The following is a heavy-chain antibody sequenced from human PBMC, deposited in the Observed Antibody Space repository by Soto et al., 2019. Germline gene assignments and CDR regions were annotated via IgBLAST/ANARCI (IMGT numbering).Heavy chain of an antibody. D-gene: IGHD2-21*01. CDR3: AREFVVKTLLNPGSLHFDT. CDR1: GYSFTDYY. J-gene: IGHJ4*02. V-gene: IGHV1-2*02. CDR2: INPKSGGT. Sequence: ASVKVSCKASGYSFTDYYLHWVRQAPGQGLQWMGWINPKSGGTKYAHSFQGRVTMTSDTSITTAYMELRRLRSDDTAVYFCAREFVVKTLLNPGSLHFDTWGLGSLVTVSS.